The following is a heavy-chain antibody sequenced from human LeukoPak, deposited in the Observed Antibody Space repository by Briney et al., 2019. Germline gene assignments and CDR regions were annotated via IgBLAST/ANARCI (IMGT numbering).Heavy chain of an antibody. CDR2: IIPIFGIA. CDR1: GGTFSSYA. D-gene: IGHD3-3*01. Sequence: ASVKVSCKASGGTFSSYAISWARQAPGQGLEWMGRIIPIFGIASYAQKFQGRVTITADKSTSTAYMELSSLRSEDTAVYYCARDLPFGVVIGWFDPWGQGTLVTVSS. CDR3: ARDLPFGVVIGWFDP. V-gene: IGHV1-69*04. J-gene: IGHJ5*02.